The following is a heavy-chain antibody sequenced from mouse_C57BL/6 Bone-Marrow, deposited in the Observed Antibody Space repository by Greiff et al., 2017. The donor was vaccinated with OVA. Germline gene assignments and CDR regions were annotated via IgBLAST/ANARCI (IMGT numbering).Heavy chain of an antibody. CDR3: AKSERKYYAMDY. Sequence: QVQLQQSGPELVKPGASVKISCKDSGFAFSSSWMNWVKQRPGKGLEWIGRIYPGDGDNNYKGKFKGKATLTADKSSSTAYMKLISLTSEDSAVYFCAKSERKYYAMDYWGQGTSVTVSS. CDR2: IYPGDGDN. CDR1: GFAFSSSW. V-gene: IGHV1-82*01. J-gene: IGHJ4*01.